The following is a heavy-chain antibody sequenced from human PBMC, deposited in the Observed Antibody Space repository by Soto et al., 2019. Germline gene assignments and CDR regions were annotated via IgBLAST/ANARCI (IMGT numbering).Heavy chain of an antibody. CDR2: IDPSDSYT. V-gene: IGHV5-10-1*01. D-gene: IGHD3-9*01. CDR3: ARHIQRYFDWSYYYYGMDV. Sequence: GEALKISCKGSGYSFTSYWISWVRQMPGKGLEWMGRIDPSDSYTNYSPSFQGHVTISADKSISTAYLQWSSLKASDTAMYYCARHIQRYFDWSYYYYGMDVWGQGTTVTVSS. J-gene: IGHJ6*02. CDR1: GYSFTSYW.